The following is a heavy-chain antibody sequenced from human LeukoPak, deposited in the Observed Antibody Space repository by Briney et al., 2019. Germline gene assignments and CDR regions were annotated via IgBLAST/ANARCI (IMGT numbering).Heavy chain of an antibody. J-gene: IGHJ3*02. D-gene: IGHD5-18*01. CDR3: ARFGGYSYGQGGSAFDI. Sequence: PGGSLRLSCAASGFTFSSYEMNWVRQAPGKGLEWVSYISSSGSTIYYADSVEGRFTISRDNAKNSLYLQMNSLRAEDTAVYYCARFGGYSYGQGGSAFDIWGQGAMVTVSS. CDR1: GFTFSSYE. CDR2: ISSSGSTI. V-gene: IGHV3-48*03.